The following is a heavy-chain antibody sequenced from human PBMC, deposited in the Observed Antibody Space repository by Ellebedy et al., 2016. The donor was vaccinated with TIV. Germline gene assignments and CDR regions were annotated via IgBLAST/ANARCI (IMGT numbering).Heavy chain of an antibody. CDR3: ASGAAAAGTSLDY. V-gene: IGHV1-69*13. J-gene: IGHJ4*02. CDR2: IIPIFGTA. D-gene: IGHD6-13*01. CDR1: GYTFSSYA. Sequence: ASVKVSCKASGYTFSSYAISWVRQAPGQGLEWMGGIIPIFGTANYAQKFQGRVTITADESTSTAYMELNSLRAEDPAVYYCASGAAAAGTSLDYWGQGTLVTVSS.